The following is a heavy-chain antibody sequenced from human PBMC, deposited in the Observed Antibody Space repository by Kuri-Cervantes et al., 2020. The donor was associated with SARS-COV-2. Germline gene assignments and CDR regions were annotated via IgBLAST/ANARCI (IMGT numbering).Heavy chain of an antibody. D-gene: IGHD3-22*01. Sequence: LSLTCAASGFTFSNAWMSWVRQAPGKGLEWVGRIKSKTDGGTTDYAAPVKGRLTISRDDSKNTLYLQMNSLKTEDTAVYYCTTSPRYYYDSSGQSRSFDYWGQGTLVTVSS. V-gene: IGHV3-15*01. J-gene: IGHJ4*02. CDR2: IKSKTDGGTT. CDR1: GFTFSNAW. CDR3: TTSPRYYYDSSGQSRSFDY.